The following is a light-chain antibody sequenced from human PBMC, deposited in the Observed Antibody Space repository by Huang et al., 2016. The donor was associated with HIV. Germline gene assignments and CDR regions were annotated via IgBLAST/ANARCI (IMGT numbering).Light chain of an antibody. CDR2: DTS. CDR1: QSVGNY. CDR3: QQRSSGVT. J-gene: IGKJ4*01. V-gene: IGKV3-11*01. Sequence: IVLTQSPATLSWYPGERVTLSCRASQSVGNYIAWYQQHPGQSPKLLIYDTSNRANGTPGRFSGSGSGTDFTLTISSLQSEDFAVYYCQQRSSGVTFGGGTKVQVK.